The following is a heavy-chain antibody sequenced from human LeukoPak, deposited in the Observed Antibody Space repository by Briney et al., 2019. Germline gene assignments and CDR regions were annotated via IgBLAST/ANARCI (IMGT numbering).Heavy chain of an antibody. J-gene: IGHJ4*02. CDR1: GGSISSYY. Sequence: SETLSLTCTVSGGSISSYYGSWIRQPPGKGLEWIGYIYYSGSTNYNPSLKSRVTISVDTSKNQFSLKLSSVTAADTAVYYCARSWIQLQYYFDYWGQGTLVTVSS. D-gene: IGHD5-18*01. CDR2: IYYSGST. V-gene: IGHV4-59*01. CDR3: ARSWIQLQYYFDY.